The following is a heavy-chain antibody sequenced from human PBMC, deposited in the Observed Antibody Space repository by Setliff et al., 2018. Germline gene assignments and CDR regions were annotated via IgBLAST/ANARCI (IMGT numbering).Heavy chain of an antibody. CDR1: GGSISSGDYY. V-gene: IGHV4-30-4*08. J-gene: IGHJ6*02. Sequence: SETLSLTCTVSGGSISSGDYYWSWIRQPPGKGLEWIGYIYYSGSTYYNPSLKSRVTISVDTSKNQFSLKLSSVTAADTAVYYCARDRGYYGSGSLDSYYYYYGMDVWGQGTTVTVSS. CDR3: ARDRGYYGSGSLDSYYYYYGMDV. D-gene: IGHD3-10*01. CDR2: IYYSGST.